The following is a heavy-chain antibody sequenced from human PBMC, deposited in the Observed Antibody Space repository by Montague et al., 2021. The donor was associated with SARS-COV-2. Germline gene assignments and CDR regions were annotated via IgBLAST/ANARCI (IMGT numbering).Heavy chain of an antibody. CDR3: AHLIRYYDIFTGIPFDY. CDR2: XXSNDEK. D-gene: IGHD3-9*01. Sequence: PALVKPTQTLTLTCKFSGFSLSTPNVGVGWIRQPPGKALEWVAVXXSNDEKRYSPSLRSRLTITKDTAKNQVVLSLTYVDPVDTATYYCAHLIRYYDIFTGIPFDYWGQGSQVTVSS. J-gene: IGHJ4*02. V-gene: IGHV2-5*01. CDR1: GFSLSTPNVG.